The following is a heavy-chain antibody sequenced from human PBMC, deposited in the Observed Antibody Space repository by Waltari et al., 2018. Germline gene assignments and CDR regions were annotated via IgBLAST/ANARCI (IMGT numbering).Heavy chain of an antibody. CDR3: ARSLATNYYDSSGYLDY. J-gene: IGHJ4*02. V-gene: IGHV1-69*01. CDR1: GGTFSSYA. D-gene: IGHD3-22*01. CDR2: ISPIFGTA. Sequence: QVQLVQTGAEVKKPGSSVKVSCKASGGTFSSYAISWVRQAPGQGLEWMGGISPIFGTANYAQKCQGRVTITADESTSTAYMELSSLRSEDTAVYYCARSLATNYYDSSGYLDYWGQGTLVTVSS.